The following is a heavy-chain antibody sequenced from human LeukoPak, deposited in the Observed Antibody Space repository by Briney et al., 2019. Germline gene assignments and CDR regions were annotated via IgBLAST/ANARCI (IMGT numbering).Heavy chain of an antibody. CDR3: ARVRSQYQLLGYMDV. J-gene: IGHJ6*03. V-gene: IGHV1-69*05. CDR1: GGTFSSYA. D-gene: IGHD2-2*01. CDR2: IIPIFGTA. Sequence: EASVKVSCKASGGTFSSYAISWGRQAPGQGLEWMGGIIPIFGTANYAQKFQGRVTITTDESTSTAYMELSSLRSEDTAVYYCARVRSQYQLLGYMDVWGKGTTVTVSS.